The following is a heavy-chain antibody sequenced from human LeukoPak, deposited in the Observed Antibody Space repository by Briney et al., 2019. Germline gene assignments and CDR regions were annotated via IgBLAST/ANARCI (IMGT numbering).Heavy chain of an antibody. J-gene: IGHJ4*02. CDR3: AKSSKSGGDYVDY. Sequence: PGGSLRLSCAASGFTFTSYAMSWVRQAPGKGLEWVSVISGGGDSTYYADSVKGRFTISRDKSKNMLYLQMNSLRAEDAAVYYCAKSSKSGGDYVDYWGQGTLVTVSS. V-gene: IGHV3-23*01. CDR2: ISGGGDST. CDR1: GFTFTSYA. D-gene: IGHD3-10*01.